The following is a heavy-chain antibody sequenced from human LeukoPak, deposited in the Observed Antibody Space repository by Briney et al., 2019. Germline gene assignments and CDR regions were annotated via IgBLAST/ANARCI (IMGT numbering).Heavy chain of an antibody. CDR1: GGSISSSSYY. CDR3: AIHYSYCYMDV. V-gene: IGHV4-39*01. J-gene: IGHJ6*03. Sequence: SETLSLTCTVSGGSISSSSYYWGWIRQPPGKGLEWIGSIYYSGSTYYNPSLKSRVTISVDTSKNQFSLKLSSVTAADTAVYYCAIHYSYCYMDVWGKGTTVTISS. CDR2: IYYSGST.